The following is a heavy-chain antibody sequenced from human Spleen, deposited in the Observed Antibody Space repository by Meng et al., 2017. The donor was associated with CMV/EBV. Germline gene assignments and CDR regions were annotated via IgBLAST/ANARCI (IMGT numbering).Heavy chain of an antibody. CDR3: AKEEVYCSSMSCLSYYYYGMDV. D-gene: IGHD2-2*01. V-gene: IGHV3-30*02. Sequence: GESLKISCAAPGLTFSAFGMHWVRQAPGKGLEWVAFMRSDGDNKHYADSVKGRFTISRDKSMNTLSLQMDRVRAEDTAVYYCAKEEVYCSSMSCLSYYYYGMDVWGQGTTVTVSS. J-gene: IGHJ6*02. CDR1: GLTFSAFG. CDR2: MRSDGDNK.